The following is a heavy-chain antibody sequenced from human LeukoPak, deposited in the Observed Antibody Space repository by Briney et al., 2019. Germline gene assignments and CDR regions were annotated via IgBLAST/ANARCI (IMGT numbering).Heavy chain of an antibody. V-gene: IGHV3-15*01. Sequence: PGGSLRLSCAASGFTFGNAWMSWVRQAPGKGLEWVGRIKSKTDGGTTDYAAPVKGRFTISRDDSKNTLYLQMNSLKTEDTAVYYCTTDLSSYGSRGYYYYYMDVWGKGTTVTVSS. CDR1: GFTFGNAW. D-gene: IGHD5-18*01. CDR3: TTDLSSYGSRGYYYYYMDV. J-gene: IGHJ6*03. CDR2: IKSKTDGGTT.